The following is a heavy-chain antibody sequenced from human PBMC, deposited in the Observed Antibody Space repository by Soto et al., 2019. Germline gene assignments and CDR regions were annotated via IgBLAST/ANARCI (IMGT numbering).Heavy chain of an antibody. CDR3: ARASSSWYGGDYYYYYGMDV. Sequence: VASVKVSCKASGGTFSSYAISWVRQAPGQGLEWMGGIIPIFGTANYAQKFQGRVTITADESTSTAYMELSSLRSEDTAVYYCARASSSWYGGDYYYYYGMDVWGQGTTVTVSS. D-gene: IGHD6-13*01. V-gene: IGHV1-69*13. J-gene: IGHJ6*02. CDR2: IIPIFGTA. CDR1: GGTFSSYA.